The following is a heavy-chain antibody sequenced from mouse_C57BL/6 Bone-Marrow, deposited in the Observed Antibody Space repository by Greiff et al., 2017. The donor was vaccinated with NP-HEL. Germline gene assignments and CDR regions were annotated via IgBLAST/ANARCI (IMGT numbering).Heavy chain of an antibody. CDR2: IHPNSGST. V-gene: IGHV1-64*01. J-gene: IGHJ2*01. CDR1: GYTFTSYW. Sequence: VQLQQPGAELVKPGASVKLSCKASGYTFTSYWMHWVKQRPGQGLEWIGMIHPNSGSTNYNEKFKSKATLTVDKSSSTAYMQLSSLTSEDSAVYYCARGPFSSFYYFDYWGQGTTLTVSS. D-gene: IGHD1-1*01. CDR3: ARGPFSSFYYFDY.